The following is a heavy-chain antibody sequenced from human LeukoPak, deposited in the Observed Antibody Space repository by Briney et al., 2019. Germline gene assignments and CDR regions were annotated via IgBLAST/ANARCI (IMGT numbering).Heavy chain of an antibody. CDR2: IYYSGDT. CDR3: ARHENIIIVPTAHAFDY. J-gene: IGHJ4*02. Sequence: SETLSLTCTVSGGSISSSNYYWGWIRQPPGKGLEWIRTIYYSGDTYYNPSLKSRASISVDTSKNRFSLKLNSVTAADTAVYFCARHENIIIVPTAHAFDYWGQGTLVTVSS. V-gene: IGHV4-39*01. D-gene: IGHD2-2*01. CDR1: GGSISSSNYY.